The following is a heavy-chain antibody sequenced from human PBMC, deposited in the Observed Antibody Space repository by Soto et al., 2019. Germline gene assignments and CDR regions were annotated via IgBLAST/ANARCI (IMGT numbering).Heavy chain of an antibody. CDR2: IVVGSGNT. CDR3: AADRDCSGGSCYPALFDP. J-gene: IGHJ5*02. V-gene: IGHV1-58*01. Sequence: SVKVSCKASGFTFTSSAVQWVRQARGQRLEWIGWIVVGSGNTNYAQKFQEGVTITRDMSTSTAYMELSSLRSEDTAVYYCAADRDCSGGSCYPALFDPWGQGTLVTVSS. D-gene: IGHD2-15*01. CDR1: GFTFTSSA.